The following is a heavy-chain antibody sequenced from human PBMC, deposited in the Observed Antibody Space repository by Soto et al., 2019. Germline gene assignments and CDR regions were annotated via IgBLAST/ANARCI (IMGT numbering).Heavy chain of an antibody. CDR1: GFTFSSYS. D-gene: IGHD2-2*02. CDR3: ARDLDTRYYFDY. CDR2: ISSSSSYI. J-gene: IGHJ4*02. V-gene: IGHV3-21*01. Sequence: GGSLRLSCAASGFTFSSYSMNWVRQAPGKGLEWVSSISSSSSYIYYADSVKGRFTISRDNAKNSLYLQMNSLRAEDTAVYYCARDLDTRYYFDYWGQGTLVTVSS.